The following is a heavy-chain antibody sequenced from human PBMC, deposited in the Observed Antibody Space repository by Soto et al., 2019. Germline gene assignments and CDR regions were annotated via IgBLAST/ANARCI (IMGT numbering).Heavy chain of an antibody. CDR2: INPADSDI. J-gene: IGHJ4*02. V-gene: IGHV5-51*01. CDR3: ARHQRDDASRKIDC. Sequence: GEALKISCQGSGYSFTSNWIGWVRQMPGKGLEWMGIINPADSDIKYSPSFQGQVTISADKSIGTAYLQWSSLKASDTAMYYCARHQRDDASRKIDCWGQGTLVTVSS. CDR1: GYSFTSNW. D-gene: IGHD3-16*01.